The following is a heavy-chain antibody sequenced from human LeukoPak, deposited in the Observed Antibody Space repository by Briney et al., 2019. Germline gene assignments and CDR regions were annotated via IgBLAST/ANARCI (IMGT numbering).Heavy chain of an antibody. CDR2: IYPRDSDT. J-gene: IGHJ4*02. D-gene: IGHD1-1*01. CDR3: ATTYTSTWNDYTYFFDY. V-gene: IGHV5-51*01. CDR1: GYIFTSQW. Sequence: GESLKISCKTSGYIFTSQWIAWVRQMPGEGLEWIGIIYPRDSDTKYSPSFQGQVTISADKSISTAYLQWSSLEASDTAMYYCATTYTSTWNDYTYFFDYWGQGTLVTVSP.